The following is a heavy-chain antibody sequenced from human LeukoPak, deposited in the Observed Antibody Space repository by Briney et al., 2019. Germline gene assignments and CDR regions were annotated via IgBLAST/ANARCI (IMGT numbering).Heavy chain of an antibody. CDR1: GFTFSSYA. CDR3: VKESEHIVVVIAIGYFDY. CDR2: ISGSGGST. J-gene: IGHJ4*02. Sequence: GGSLRLSCAASGFTFSSYAMSWVRQAPGKGLEWVSAISGSGGSTYYADSVKGRFTISRDNSKNTLYLQMNSLRAEDTAVYYCVKESEHIVVVIAIGYFDYWGQGTLVTVSS. V-gene: IGHV3-23*01. D-gene: IGHD2-21*01.